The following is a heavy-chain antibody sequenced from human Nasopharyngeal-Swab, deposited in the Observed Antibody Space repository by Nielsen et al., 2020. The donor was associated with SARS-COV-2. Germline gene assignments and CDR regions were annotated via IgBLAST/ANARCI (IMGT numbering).Heavy chain of an antibody. CDR1: GGSISSSSYY. CDR2: IGGNGART. D-gene: IGHD3-9*01. Sequence: ETLSLTCTVSGGSISSSSYYWGWIRQPPGKGLEWVSAIGGNGARTHYADSVRGRFIISRDNSKSTLDLQMNSLRAEDTAVYYCAKDYDIGYWGQGTLVTVSS. V-gene: IGHV3-23*01. CDR3: AKDYDIGY. J-gene: IGHJ4*02.